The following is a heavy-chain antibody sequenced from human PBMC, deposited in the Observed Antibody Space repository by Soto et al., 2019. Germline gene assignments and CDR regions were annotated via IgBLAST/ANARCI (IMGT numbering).Heavy chain of an antibody. CDR2: INAGNGNT. V-gene: IGHV1-3*01. CDR1: GYTFTSYA. Sequence: QVQLVQSGAEVKKPGASVKVSCKASGYTFTSYAMHWVRQAPGQRLEWMGWINAGNGNTKYSQKCQGRVTITRDTSASTAYMELSSLRSEDTAVYYCAREKGDTAMVSAFDIWGQGTMVTVSS. J-gene: IGHJ3*02. CDR3: AREKGDTAMVSAFDI. D-gene: IGHD5-18*01.